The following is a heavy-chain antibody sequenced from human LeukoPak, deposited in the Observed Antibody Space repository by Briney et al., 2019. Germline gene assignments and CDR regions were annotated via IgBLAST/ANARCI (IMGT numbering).Heavy chain of an antibody. D-gene: IGHD3-9*01. CDR1: GGSISSSSYH. CDR3: ARILTGIDP. J-gene: IGHJ5*02. V-gene: IGHV4-39*07. Sequence: SETLSLTCTVSGGSISSSSYHWGWIRQPPGKGLEWIGSIYYSGSTYYNPSLKSRVTISVDTSKNQFSLKLSSVTAADTAVYYCARILTGIDPWGQGTLVTVSS. CDR2: IYYSGST.